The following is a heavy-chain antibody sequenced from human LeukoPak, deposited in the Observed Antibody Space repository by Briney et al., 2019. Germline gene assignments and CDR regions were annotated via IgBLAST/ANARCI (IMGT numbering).Heavy chain of an antibody. J-gene: IGHJ4*02. CDR3: ATGHMGSRISYFDS. D-gene: IGHD6-13*01. CDR2: ISTSSSYI. CDR1: GFTFSSYS. V-gene: IGHV3-21*01. Sequence: GGSLRLSCAASGFTFSSYSMNWVRQAPGKGLEWVSSISTSSSYIYYADSVKGRFTVSRDNAKNSLYLQLNSLRAEDTALYYCATGHMGSRISYFDSWGQGTLVTVSS.